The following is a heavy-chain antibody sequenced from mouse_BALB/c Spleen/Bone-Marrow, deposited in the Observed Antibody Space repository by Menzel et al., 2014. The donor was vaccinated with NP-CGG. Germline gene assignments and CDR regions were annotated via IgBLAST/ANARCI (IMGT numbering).Heavy chain of an antibody. CDR1: GDSITSSY. J-gene: IGHJ2*01. D-gene: IGHD1-2*01. CDR2: ISYSGNA. V-gene: IGHV3-8*02. Sequence: EVKVVESGPSLVKPSRTLSLTCSVTGDSITSSYWNWIRKFPGNKLEYMGYISYSGNAYYNPSLKSRISLTRDTSKNQYYLQLNSVTTEDTATYFCARGNGYHFDYWGQGTTLTVSS. CDR3: ARGNGYHFDY.